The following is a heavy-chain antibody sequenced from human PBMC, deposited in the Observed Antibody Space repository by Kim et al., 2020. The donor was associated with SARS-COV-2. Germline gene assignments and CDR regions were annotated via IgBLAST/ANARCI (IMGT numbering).Heavy chain of an antibody. J-gene: IGHJ4*02. Sequence: GGSLRLSCVASGFTFSTYWMNWVRQAPGKGLEWVADINQDGSENNYVDSMKGRFTISRDNAKNSLYLQMHSLRAEDTAVYYCARGGSLGYWGQGTSLGYWGQGTLVTVSS. V-gene: IGHV3-7*01. CDR3: ARGGSLGYWGQGTSLGY. D-gene: IGHD1-26*01. CDR1: GFTFSTYW. CDR2: INQDGSEN.